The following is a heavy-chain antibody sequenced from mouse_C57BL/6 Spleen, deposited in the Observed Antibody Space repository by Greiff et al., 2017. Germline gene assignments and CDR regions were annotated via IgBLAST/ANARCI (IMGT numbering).Heavy chain of an antibody. CDR2: IRSKSSNYAT. D-gene: IGHD2-3*01. CDR3: VREGYGYYSYYFDY. V-gene: IGHV10-3*01. Sequence: EVKVVESGGGLVQPKGSLKLSCAASGFTFNTYAMHWVRQAPGKGLEWVARIRSKSSNYATYYADSVKDRFTISRDDSQSMLYLQMNNLKTEDTAMYYGVREGYGYYSYYFDYWGQGTTLTVSS. CDR1: GFTFNTYA. J-gene: IGHJ2*01.